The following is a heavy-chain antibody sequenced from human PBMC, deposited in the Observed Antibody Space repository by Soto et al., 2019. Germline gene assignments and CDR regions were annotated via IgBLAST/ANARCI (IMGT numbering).Heavy chain of an antibody. CDR2: IKEDGSEK. CDR1: GFTFSSYW. CDR3: ERGGRRSGSYADAFDI. J-gene: IGHJ3*02. V-gene: IGHV3-7*03. Sequence: EVQLVESGGGLVQPGGSLRLSCAASGFTFSSYWMSWVRQAPGKGLEWVANIKEDGSEKYYVDSVKGRFTISRDNAKNSRYLQMNSLKSDDTAVYYCERGGRRSGSYADAFDIWGQGTMVTVSS. D-gene: IGHD1-26*01.